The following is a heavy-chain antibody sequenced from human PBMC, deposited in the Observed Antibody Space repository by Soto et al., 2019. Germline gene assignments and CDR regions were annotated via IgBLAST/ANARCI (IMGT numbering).Heavy chain of an antibody. Sequence: QVQLVQSGAEVKKPGSSVKVSCKASGGTFSSYAISWVRQAPGQGLEWMGGFIPIFGTANYAQKFQGRVTITADESTRTAYMELSSMRSEDTAVYYCARGPVGATTGYLDYWGQGTLVTVSS. CDR3: ARGPVGATTGYLDY. D-gene: IGHD1-26*01. CDR2: FIPIFGTA. J-gene: IGHJ4*02. V-gene: IGHV1-69*01. CDR1: GGTFSSYA.